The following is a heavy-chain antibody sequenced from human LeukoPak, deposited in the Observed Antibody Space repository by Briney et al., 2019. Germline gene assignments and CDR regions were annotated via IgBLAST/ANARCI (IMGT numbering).Heavy chain of an antibody. V-gene: IGHV4-59*08. CDR2: IYYSGST. CDR3: ARSDYGDGYYFDY. J-gene: IGHJ4*02. Sequence: PETLSLTCTVSGGSISSYYWSWIRQPPGKGLEWIGYIYYSGSTNYNPSLKSRVTISVDTSKNQFSLKLSSVTAADTAVYYCARSDYGDGYYFDYWGQGTLVTVSS. CDR1: GGSISSYY. D-gene: IGHD4-17*01.